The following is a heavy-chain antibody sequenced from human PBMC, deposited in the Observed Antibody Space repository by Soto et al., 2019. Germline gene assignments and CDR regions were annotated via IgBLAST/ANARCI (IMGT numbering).Heavy chain of an antibody. Sequence: PSETLSLTCAVYGGSFSGYYWSWIRQPPGKGLEWIGEINHSGSTNYNPSLKSRVTISVDTSKNQFSLKLSSVTAADTAVYYCAREAIAAAETKDYYYYYGMDVWGQGTTVTVSS. V-gene: IGHV4-34*01. CDR1: GGSFSGYY. CDR2: INHSGST. J-gene: IGHJ6*02. CDR3: AREAIAAAETKDYYYYYGMDV. D-gene: IGHD6-13*01.